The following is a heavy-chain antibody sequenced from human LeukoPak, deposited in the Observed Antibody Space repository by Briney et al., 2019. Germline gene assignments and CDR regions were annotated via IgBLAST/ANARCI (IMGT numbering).Heavy chain of an antibody. CDR3: ARGRPSRYSSSWYDY. CDR2: IYYSGST. J-gene: IGHJ4*02. CDR1: GGSISSSSYY. V-gene: IGHV4-39*07. D-gene: IGHD6-13*01. Sequence: SETLSLTCTVSGGSISSSSYYWGWIRQPPGKGLEWIGSIYYSGSTYYNPSLKSRVTISVDTSKNQFSLKLSSVTAADTAVYYCARGRPSRYSSSWYDYWGQGTLVTVSS.